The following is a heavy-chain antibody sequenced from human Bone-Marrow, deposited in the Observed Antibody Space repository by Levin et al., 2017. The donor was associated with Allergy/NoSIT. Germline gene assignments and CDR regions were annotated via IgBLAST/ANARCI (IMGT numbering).Heavy chain of an antibody. CDR1: GFTFSSYG. V-gene: IGHV3-30*18. D-gene: IGHD6-13*01. CDR2: ISYDGSNK. Sequence: GGSLRLSCAASGFTFSSYGMHWVRQAPGKGLEWVAVISYDGSNKYYADSVKGRFTISRDNSKNTLYLQMNSLRAEDTAVYYCAKDASAVGIDYWGQGTLVTVSS. CDR3: AKDASAVGIDY. J-gene: IGHJ4*02.